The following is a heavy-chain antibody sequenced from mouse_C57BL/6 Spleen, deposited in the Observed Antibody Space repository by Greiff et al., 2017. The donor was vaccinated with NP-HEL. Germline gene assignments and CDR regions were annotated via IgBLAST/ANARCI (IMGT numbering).Heavy chain of an antibody. J-gene: IGHJ3*01. CDR2: IDPSASYT. CDR3: ARPYYDYDGGFAY. CDR1: GYTFTSYW. Sequence: QVQLQQPGAELVMPGASVKLSCKASGYTFTSYWMHWVKQRPGQGLEWIGEIDPSASYTNYNQKFKGKSTLTVDKSSSTAYMQLSSLTSEDSAVYYCARPYYDYDGGFAYWGQGTLVTVSA. D-gene: IGHD2-4*01. V-gene: IGHV1-69*01.